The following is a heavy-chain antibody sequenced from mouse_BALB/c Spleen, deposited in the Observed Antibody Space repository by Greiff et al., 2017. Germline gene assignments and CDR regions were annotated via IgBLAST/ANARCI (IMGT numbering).Heavy chain of an antibody. V-gene: IGHV1-7*01. D-gene: IGHD3-2*01. J-gene: IGHJ3*01. Sequence: QVQLQQSGAELAKPGASVKMSCKASGYTFTSYWMHWVKQRPGQGLEWIGYINPSTGYTEYNQKFKDKATLTADKSSSTAYMQLSSLTSEDSAVYYGAIRQRGLRLAWFAYGGQGTLVTVSA. CDR1: GYTFTSYW. CDR2: INPSTGYT. CDR3: AIRQRGLRLAWFAY.